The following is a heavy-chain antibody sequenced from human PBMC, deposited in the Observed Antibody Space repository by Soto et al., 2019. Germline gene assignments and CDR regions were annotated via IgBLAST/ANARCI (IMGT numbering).Heavy chain of an antibody. D-gene: IGHD1-26*01. CDR2: ISHTGTT. CDR1: GDSISGSQW. CDR3: ARDGGGYYSFDY. Sequence: SETLSLTCAVSGDSISGSQWWSWVRLPPGKGLEWIGEISHTGTTNYNPSLKSRVTMSVDKPKNQFSLNLTSVTAADTAVYYCARDGGGYYSFDYWGQGTPVTVSS. V-gene: IGHV4-4*02. J-gene: IGHJ4*02.